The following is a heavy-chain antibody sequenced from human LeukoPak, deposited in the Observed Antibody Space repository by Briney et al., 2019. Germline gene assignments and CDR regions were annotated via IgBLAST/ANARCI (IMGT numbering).Heavy chain of an antibody. D-gene: IGHD2/OR15-2a*01. CDR3: ARGTFKDGLDV. CDR1: GGSISIFY. Sequence: SETLSLTCTVSGGSISIFYWSWIRQPAGKGLDWIGRIHSSGSINHNPSLKSRVTLSVDTSKNQFSLKLTSVAAADTAVYYCARGTFKDGLDVWGQGTTVTISS. J-gene: IGHJ6*02. V-gene: IGHV4-4*07. CDR2: IHSSGSI.